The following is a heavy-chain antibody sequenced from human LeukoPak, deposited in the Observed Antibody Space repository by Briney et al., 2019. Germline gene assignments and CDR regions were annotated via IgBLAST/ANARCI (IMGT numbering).Heavy chain of an antibody. V-gene: IGHV4-59*11. Sequence: NTSETLSLTCTVSGGSISSHYWSWIRQPPGKGLEWIGYIYYSGSTNYNPSLKSRVTISVDTSKNQFSLKLSSVTAADTAVYYCARAKPGWFDPWGQGTLVTVSS. CDR2: IYYSGST. CDR1: GGSISSHY. J-gene: IGHJ5*02. CDR3: ARAKPGWFDP.